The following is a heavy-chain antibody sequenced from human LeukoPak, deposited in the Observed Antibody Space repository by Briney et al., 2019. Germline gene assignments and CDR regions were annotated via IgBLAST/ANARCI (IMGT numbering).Heavy chain of an antibody. J-gene: IGHJ4*02. Sequence: SETLSLTCTVSGGSISSGGYYWSWIRQHPGKGLEWIGYIYYSGSTYYNPSLKSRVTISVDTSKNQFSLRLGSVTASDTAVYYCARRDVGATIDYWGQGTLVTVSS. CDR1: GGSISSGGYY. D-gene: IGHD1-26*01. CDR2: IYYSGST. CDR3: ARRDVGATIDY. V-gene: IGHV4-31*03.